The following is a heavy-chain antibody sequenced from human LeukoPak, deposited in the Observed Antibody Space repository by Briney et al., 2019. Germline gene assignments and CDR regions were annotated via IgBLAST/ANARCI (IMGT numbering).Heavy chain of an antibody. V-gene: IGHV4-39*07. D-gene: IGHD3-9*01. CDR1: GGSISSSSYY. J-gene: IGHJ3*02. Sequence: PSETLSLTCTVSGGSISSSSYYWGWIRQPPGKGLEWIGSIYYSGSTSYNPSLKSRVTISVDTSKKQFSLKLSSVTAADTAVYYCARRSPLLRYFDWSSGRWAFDIWGQGTMVTVSS. CDR3: ARRSPLLRYFDWSSGRWAFDI. CDR2: IYYSGST.